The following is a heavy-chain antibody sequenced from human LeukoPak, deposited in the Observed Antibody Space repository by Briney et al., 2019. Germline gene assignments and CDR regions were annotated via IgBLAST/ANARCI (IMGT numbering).Heavy chain of an antibody. V-gene: IGHV3-23*01. CDR3: AKYSGSYPKFDY. J-gene: IGHJ4*02. CDR2: ISGSGGST. D-gene: IGHD1-26*01. Sequence: PGGSLRLSCAASGFTFSSYSMSWVRQAPGKGLEWVSAISGSGGSTYYADSVKGRFTISRDNSKNTLYLQMNSPRAEDTAVYYCAKYSGSYPKFDYWGQGTLVTVSS. CDR1: GFTFSSYS.